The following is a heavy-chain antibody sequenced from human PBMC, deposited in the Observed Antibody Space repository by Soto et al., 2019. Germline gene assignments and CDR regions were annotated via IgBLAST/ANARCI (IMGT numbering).Heavy chain of an antibody. Sequence: GDSLKISCKASGFTFTDYWIGWVRQMPGKGLEWMGLIYPGDSDTRYSRSFQGQVTISADKSVSTAYLQWNNLKASDSAMYYCARRGQTTISPYYGMDLWGQGTQVTVSS. J-gene: IGHJ6*02. CDR1: GFTFTDYW. V-gene: IGHV5-51*01. CDR3: ARRGQTTISPYYGMDL. CDR2: IYPGDSDT.